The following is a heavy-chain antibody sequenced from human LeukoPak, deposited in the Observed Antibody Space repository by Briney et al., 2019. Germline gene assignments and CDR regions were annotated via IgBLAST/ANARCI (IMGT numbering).Heavy chain of an antibody. CDR2: FCYSGRT. D-gene: IGHD3-22*01. CDR1: GASISTHY. V-gene: IGHV4-59*11. Sequence: SETLSLTCTVSGASISTHYWSWIRQPPGKGLEWIGDFCYSGRTNYNPSLQSRVTISVDTSKNQFSLKLSSVTAADTAVYYCARVYYYDSSGNFDPWGQGTLVTVSS. CDR3: ARVYYYDSSGNFDP. J-gene: IGHJ5*02.